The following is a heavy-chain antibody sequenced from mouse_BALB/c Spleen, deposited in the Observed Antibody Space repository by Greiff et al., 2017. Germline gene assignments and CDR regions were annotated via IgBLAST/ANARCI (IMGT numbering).Heavy chain of an antibody. V-gene: IGHV1-7*01. CDR3: ARRGGSSYRYFDV. Sequence: VQLQESGAELAKPGASVKMSCKASGYTFTSYWMHWVKQRPGQGLEWIGYINPSTGYTEYNQKFKDKATLTADKSSSTAYMQLSSLTSEDSAVYYCARRGGSSYRYFDVWGAGTTVTVSA. CDR2: INPSTGYT. D-gene: IGHD1-1*01. J-gene: IGHJ1*01. CDR1: GYTFTSYW.